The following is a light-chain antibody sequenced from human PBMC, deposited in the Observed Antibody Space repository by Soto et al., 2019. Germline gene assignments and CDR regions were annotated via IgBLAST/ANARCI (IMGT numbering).Light chain of an antibody. V-gene: IGKV3-20*01. J-gene: IGKJ5*01. CDR1: QSVSSSY. CDR3: QQYGGSPIT. CDR2: DAS. Sequence: EIVLTQFPGTLSLSPGERATLSCRASQSVSSSYLAWYQQKPGQAPRLLIYDASSRATGIPDRFSGSGSGTDFTLTISRLEPEDFAVFYCQQYGGSPITFGQGTRLEIK.